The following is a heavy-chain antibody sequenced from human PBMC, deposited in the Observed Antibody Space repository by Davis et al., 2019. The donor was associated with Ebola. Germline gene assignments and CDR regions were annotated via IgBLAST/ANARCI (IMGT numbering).Heavy chain of an antibody. CDR3: ARGGYCSSTSCYSYYGMDV. Sequence: GESLKISCKGSGYSFTSYWIGWVRQMPGKGLEWMGIIYPGDSDTRYSPSFQGQVTISADKSISTAYLQWSSLKASDTAMYYCARGGYCSSTSCYSYYGMDVWGQGTTVTVSS. V-gene: IGHV5-51*01. D-gene: IGHD2-2*01. CDR2: IYPGDSDT. J-gene: IGHJ6*02. CDR1: GYSFTSYW.